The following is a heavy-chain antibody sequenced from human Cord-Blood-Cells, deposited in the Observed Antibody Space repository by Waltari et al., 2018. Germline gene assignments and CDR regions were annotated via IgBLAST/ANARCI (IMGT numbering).Heavy chain of an antibody. J-gene: IGHJ3*02. CDR2: INPSGGST. CDR3: ARPKSTVDAFDI. Sequence: QVQLVQSGAEVKKPGASVKVSCKASGYNFTSYYMHWVRQAPGQGLEWMGIINPSGGSTSYAQTLQGRVPMTRDTSTTTVYMELSSLRSEDTAVYYCARPKSTVDAFDIWGQGTMVTVSS. CDR1: GYNFTSYY. V-gene: IGHV1-46*03. D-gene: IGHD2-2*01.